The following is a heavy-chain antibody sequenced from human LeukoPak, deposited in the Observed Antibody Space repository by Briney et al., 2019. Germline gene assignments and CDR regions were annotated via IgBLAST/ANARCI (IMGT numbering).Heavy chain of an antibody. V-gene: IGHV3-48*04. D-gene: IGHD7-27*01. CDR3: ARDGDGLDY. Sequence: GGSLRLSCAASGFTFSGYSMSWVRQAPGRGLEWVSYITSSSSGIYYADSVKGRFTISRDNAKNSLYLQMNSLRAEDTAVYYCARDGDGLDYWGQGTLVTVSS. CDR1: GFTFSGYS. CDR2: ITSSSSGI. J-gene: IGHJ4*02.